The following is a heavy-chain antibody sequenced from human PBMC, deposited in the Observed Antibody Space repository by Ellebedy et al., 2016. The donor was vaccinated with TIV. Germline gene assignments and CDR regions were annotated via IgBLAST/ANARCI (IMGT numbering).Heavy chain of an antibody. CDR3: ARPLRSTVTTSIYFDY. CDR1: GGSISSSSYF. D-gene: IGHD4-17*01. Sequence: GSLRLSXTVSGGSISSSSYFWGWIRQPPGKGLEWIGIIYYSGSTYYNPSLNSRFSISVDTSKNQFSLNLSSVTASDTAVYYCARPLRSTVTTSIYFDYWGQGTLVTVSS. CDR2: IYYSGST. J-gene: IGHJ4*02. V-gene: IGHV4-39*01.